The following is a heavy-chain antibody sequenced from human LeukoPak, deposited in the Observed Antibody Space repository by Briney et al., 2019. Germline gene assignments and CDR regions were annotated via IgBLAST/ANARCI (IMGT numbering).Heavy chain of an antibody. J-gene: IGHJ6*03. Sequence: PGGSLRLSCAASGFTFSSYSMNWVRQAPGKGLEWVSYISSSGSTIYYADSVKGRFTISRDNAKNSLYLQMNSLRAEDTAVYYCARDNRLRFLAYYYYYMDVWGKGTTVTVSS. CDR2: ISSSGSTI. V-gene: IGHV3-48*04. CDR3: ARDNRLRFLAYYYYYMDV. CDR1: GFTFSSYS. D-gene: IGHD3-3*01.